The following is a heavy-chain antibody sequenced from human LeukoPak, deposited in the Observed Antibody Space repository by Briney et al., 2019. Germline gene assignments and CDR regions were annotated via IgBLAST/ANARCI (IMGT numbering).Heavy chain of an antibody. CDR1: GSRFTSYW. J-gene: IGHJ5*02. CDR3: ARGDYANNWFDP. Sequence: GASLKISCKGSGSRFTSYWISWVRQMPGKGLEWMGRIDPSDSYTNYSPSFQGHVTISADKSISTAYLQWSGLKASATAMYYCARGDYANNWFDPWGQGTLVTVSS. CDR2: IDPSDSYT. V-gene: IGHV5-10-1*01. D-gene: IGHD3-16*01.